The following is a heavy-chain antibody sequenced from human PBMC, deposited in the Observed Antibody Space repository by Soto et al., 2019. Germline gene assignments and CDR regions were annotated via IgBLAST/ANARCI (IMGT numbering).Heavy chain of an antibody. CDR2: INPNSGGT. CDR1: GYTFTGYY. Sequence: QVPLVQSGAEVKKPGASVKVSCKASGYTFTGYYMHWVRQAPGQGLEWMGWINPNSGGTNYAQKFQGWVTMTRDTSISTAYMELSRLRSDDTAVYYCARDPHYYGSGSFDYWGQGTLVTVSS. D-gene: IGHD3-10*01. CDR3: ARDPHYYGSGSFDY. V-gene: IGHV1-2*04. J-gene: IGHJ4*02.